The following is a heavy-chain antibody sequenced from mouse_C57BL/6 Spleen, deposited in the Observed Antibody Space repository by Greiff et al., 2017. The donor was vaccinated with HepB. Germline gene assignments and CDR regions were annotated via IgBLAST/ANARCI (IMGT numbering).Heavy chain of an antibody. Sequence: VMLQQSGAELVRPGPSVKVSCKASGYAFTNYLIEWVKQRPGQGLEWIGVINPGSGGTNYNEKFKGKATLTADKSSSTAYMQLSSLTSEDSAVYFCARQDYFDYWGQGTTLTVSS. J-gene: IGHJ2*01. CDR1: GYAFTNYL. CDR2: INPGSGGT. CDR3: ARQDYFDY. V-gene: IGHV1-54*01.